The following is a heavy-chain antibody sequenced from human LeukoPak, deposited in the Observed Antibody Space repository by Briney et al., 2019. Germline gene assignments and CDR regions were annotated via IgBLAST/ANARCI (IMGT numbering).Heavy chain of an antibody. J-gene: IGHJ4*02. Sequence: SETLSLTCTVSGGSISGYYWSWIRQPPGKGLEWIGYIYYSGSTNYSPSLKSRVTISVDTSKNQFSLKLSSVTAADTAVYYCARGAGSGTCDYWGQGTLVTVSS. CDR1: GGSISGYY. CDR3: ARGAGSGTCDY. CDR2: IYYSGST. V-gene: IGHV4-59*01. D-gene: IGHD3-10*01.